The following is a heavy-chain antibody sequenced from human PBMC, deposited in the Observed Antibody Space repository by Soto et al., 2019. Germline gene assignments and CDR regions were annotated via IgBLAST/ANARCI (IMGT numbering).Heavy chain of an antibody. D-gene: IGHD3-22*01. V-gene: IGHV3-30-3*01. CDR2: ISYDGSNK. CDR1: GFTFSSYA. J-gene: IGHJ4*02. CDR3: ARDPDATDSSGYFPGY. Sequence: QVQLVESGGGVVQPGRSLRLSCAASGFTFSSYAMHWVRQAPGKGLEWVAVISYDGSNKYYADSVKGRFTISRDNSKNTLYLQMNSLRAEDTAVYYCARDPDATDSSGYFPGYWGQGTLVTVSS.